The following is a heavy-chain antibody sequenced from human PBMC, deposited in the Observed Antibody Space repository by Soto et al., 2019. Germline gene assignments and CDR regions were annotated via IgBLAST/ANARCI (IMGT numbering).Heavy chain of an antibody. V-gene: IGHV3-30-3*01. D-gene: IGHD3-16*01. CDR3: ARGPYPGLRGAAFDI. CDR2: ISYDGSNK. CDR1: GFTFSSYA. Sequence: QVQLVESGGGVVQPGRSLRLSCAASGFTFSSYAMHWVRQAPGKGLEWVAVISYDGSNKYYADSVKGRFTISRDNSKNTLYLQMNSLRAEDTAVYHCARGPYPGLRGAAFDIWGQGTMVTVSS. J-gene: IGHJ3*02.